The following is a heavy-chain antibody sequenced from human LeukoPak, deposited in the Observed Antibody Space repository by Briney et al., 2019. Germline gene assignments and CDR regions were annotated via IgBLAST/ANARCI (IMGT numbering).Heavy chain of an antibody. V-gene: IGHV3-21*01. CDR2: ISSSSSYI. Sequence: GGSLRLSCAASGFTFSSYSMNWVRQAPGKGLEWVSSISSSSSYIYYADSVKGRFTISRDNAKNSLYLQMNSLRAEDTAVYYCARGVAAPWAFDIWGQGTVVTVSS. D-gene: IGHD2-15*01. CDR3: ARGVAAPWAFDI. CDR1: GFTFSSYS. J-gene: IGHJ3*02.